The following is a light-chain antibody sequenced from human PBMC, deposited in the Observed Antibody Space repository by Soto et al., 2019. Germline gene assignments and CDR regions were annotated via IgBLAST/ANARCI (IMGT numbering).Light chain of an antibody. J-gene: IGLJ2*01. CDR1: SSNIGAGYD. Sequence: QSVLTQPPSVSGAPGQRVTISCTGSSSNIGAGYDVHWYQQLPGTAPKLLIYGNSNRPSGVPDRFSGSKSGTSASLAITGLQAEDEADDYCQSYDSSLSGSGVFGGGTQLTV. CDR2: GNS. V-gene: IGLV1-40*01. CDR3: QSYDSSLSGSGV.